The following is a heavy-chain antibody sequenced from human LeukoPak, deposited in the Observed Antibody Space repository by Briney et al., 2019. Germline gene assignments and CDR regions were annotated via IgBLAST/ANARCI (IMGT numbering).Heavy chain of an antibody. CDR1: GGTFSSYA. D-gene: IGHD6-13*01. Sequence: SVKVSCKASGGTFSSYAISWVRQAPGQGLEWMGGIIPIFGTANYAQKLQGRVTMTTDTSTSTAYMELRSLRSDDTAVYYCARDPSRAADYWGQGTLVTVSS. CDR3: ARDPSRAADY. J-gene: IGHJ4*02. V-gene: IGHV1-69*05. CDR2: IIPIFGTA.